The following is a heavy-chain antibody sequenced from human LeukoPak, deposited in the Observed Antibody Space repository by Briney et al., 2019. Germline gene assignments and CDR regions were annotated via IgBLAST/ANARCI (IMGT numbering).Heavy chain of an antibody. D-gene: IGHD6-13*01. CDR1: GFTFSSYS. J-gene: IGHJ5*02. V-gene: IGHV3-21*01. Sequence: GGSLRLSCAASGFTFSSYSMNWVRQAPGKGLEWVSSISSSSSYIYYADSVKGRFTISRDNAKNSLYLQMNSLRAEDTAVYYCARDGAAAGFNWFDPWGQGTLVTVSS. CDR3: ARDGAAAGFNWFDP. CDR2: ISSSSSYI.